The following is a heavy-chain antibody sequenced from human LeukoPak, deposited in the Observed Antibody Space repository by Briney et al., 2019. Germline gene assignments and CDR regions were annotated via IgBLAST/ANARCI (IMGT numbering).Heavy chain of an antibody. V-gene: IGHV1-8*02. D-gene: IGHD2-21*02. J-gene: IGHJ4*02. CDR2: MNPNSGNT. CDR3: ARGRAYCGGDCYLFDY. Sequence: ASVKVSCKASGGTFSSYAISWVRQATGQGLEWMGWMNPNSGNTGYAQKFQGRVTMTRNTSISTAYMELSSLRSEDTAVYYCARGRAYCGGDCYLFDYWGQGTLVTVSS. CDR1: GGTFSSYA.